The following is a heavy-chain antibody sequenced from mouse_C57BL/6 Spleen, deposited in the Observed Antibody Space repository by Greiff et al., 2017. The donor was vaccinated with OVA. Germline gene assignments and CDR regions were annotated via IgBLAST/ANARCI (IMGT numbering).Heavy chain of an antibody. V-gene: IGHV5-4*01. CDR1: GFTFSSYA. Sequence: EVKLMESGGGLVKPGGSLKLSCAASGFTFSSYAMSWVRQTPEKRLEWVASISDGGSYTYYPDNVKGRFTISRDNAKNNLYLRMSQLKSEDTAMYYSKRDDCDDYFDYWGQGTTLTVSS. J-gene: IGHJ2*01. CDR3: KRDDCDDYFDY. CDR2: ISDGGSYT. D-gene: IGHD2-13*01.